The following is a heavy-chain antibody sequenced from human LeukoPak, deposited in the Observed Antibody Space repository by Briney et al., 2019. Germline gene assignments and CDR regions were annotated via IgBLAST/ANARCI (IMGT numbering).Heavy chain of an antibody. CDR2: IIPIFGTP. CDR1: GGTFSSYT. V-gene: IGHV1-69*13. D-gene: IGHD1-26*01. J-gene: IGHJ4*02. CDR3: TRESGSYHGNDY. Sequence: GASVKVSCKASGGTFSSYTISWVRQAPGQGLEWMGGIIPIFGTPNYAQKFQGRVTITADESTSTAYMELSSLRSDDTAVYYCTRESGSYHGNDYWGQGTLVTVSS.